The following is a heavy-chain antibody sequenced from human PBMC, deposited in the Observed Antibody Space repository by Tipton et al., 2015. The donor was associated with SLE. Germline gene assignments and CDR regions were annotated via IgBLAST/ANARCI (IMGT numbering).Heavy chain of an antibody. J-gene: IGHJ1*01. CDR1: GGSFSGYY. CDR2: INHSGST. V-gene: IGHV4-34*01. CDR3: ARGPDTIQGTFQH. D-gene: IGHD3-3*01. Sequence: TLSLTCAVYGGSFSGYYWSWIRQPPGKGLEWIGEINHSGSTNYNPSLKSRVTISVDTSKNQFSLKLSSVTAADTAVYYCARGPDTIQGTFQHWGQGTLVTLSS.